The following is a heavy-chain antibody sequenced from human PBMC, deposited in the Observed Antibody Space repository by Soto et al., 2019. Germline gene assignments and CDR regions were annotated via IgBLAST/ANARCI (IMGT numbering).Heavy chain of an antibody. J-gene: IGHJ4*02. Sequence: QLQLQESGPGLVKPSETLSLTCTVSGGSISSSSYYWGWIRQPPGKGLEWIGSIYYSGSTYYNPSLKSRVTISVDTSKNQFSLKLSSVTAADTAVYYCASHYGSGLDNYYFDYWGQGTLVTVSS. CDR2: IYYSGST. D-gene: IGHD3-10*01. CDR1: GGSISSSSYY. V-gene: IGHV4-39*01. CDR3: ASHYGSGLDNYYFDY.